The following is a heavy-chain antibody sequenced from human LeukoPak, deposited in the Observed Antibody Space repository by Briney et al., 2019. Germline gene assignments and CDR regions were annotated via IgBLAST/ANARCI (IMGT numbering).Heavy chain of an antibody. D-gene: IGHD6-13*01. CDR2: INPNSGGT. J-gene: IGHJ4*02. Sequence: ASVKVSCMASGYTFTDYYMHWVRQAPGQGLEWMGWINPNSGGTNYAQKFQGRVTVTRDTSISTAFMDLSSLRSDDTAVFYCARGPPRGTAAGPDFWGQGTLVTVSS. CDR3: ARGPPRGTAAGPDF. V-gene: IGHV1-2*02. CDR1: GYTFTDYY.